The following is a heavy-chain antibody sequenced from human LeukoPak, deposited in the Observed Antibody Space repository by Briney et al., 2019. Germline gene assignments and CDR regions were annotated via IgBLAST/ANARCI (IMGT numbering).Heavy chain of an antibody. CDR1: GFTFSMSS. CDR3: ARGRAGIAAAGFDY. D-gene: IGHD6-13*01. Sequence: GGSLRLSCATSGFTFSMSSVHWVRLAPGKGLEWLAGISFDGANKFSGDSVKGRFSISRDNSKNTLYLQMNSLGLDDTAVYFCARGRAGIAAAGFDYWGQGTLVTVSS. J-gene: IGHJ4*02. CDR2: ISFDGANK. V-gene: IGHV3-30*04.